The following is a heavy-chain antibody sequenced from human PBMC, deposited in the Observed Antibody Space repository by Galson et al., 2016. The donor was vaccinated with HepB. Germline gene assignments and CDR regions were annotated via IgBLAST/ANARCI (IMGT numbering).Heavy chain of an antibody. CDR2: MCGGGRST. CDR3: AKGPGAGNFDY. J-gene: IGHJ4*02. V-gene: IGHV3-23*01. Sequence: WVSSMCGGGRSTFHADSVEGRFTTARDNPKSTVFLQMSSLTAEDTAIYYCAKGPGAGNFDYWGRGTLVTVSS. D-gene: IGHD4/OR15-4a*01.